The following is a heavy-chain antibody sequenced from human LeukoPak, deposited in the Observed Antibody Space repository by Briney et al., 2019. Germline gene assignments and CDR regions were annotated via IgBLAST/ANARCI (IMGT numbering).Heavy chain of an antibody. Sequence: SETLSLTCTVSGGSISSSSYYWGWIRQPPGKGLEWIGSIYYSGSTYYNPSLKSRVTISVDTSKNQFSLKPSSVTAADTAVYYCARDKLWFGEFKSPSLDYWGQGTLVTVSS. D-gene: IGHD3-10*01. V-gene: IGHV4-39*07. CDR1: GGSISSSSYY. J-gene: IGHJ4*02. CDR2: IYYSGST. CDR3: ARDKLWFGEFKSPSLDY.